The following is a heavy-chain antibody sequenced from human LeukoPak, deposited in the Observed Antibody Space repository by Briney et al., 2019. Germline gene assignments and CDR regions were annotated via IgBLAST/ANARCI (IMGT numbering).Heavy chain of an antibody. D-gene: IGHD6-13*01. J-gene: IGHJ4*02. CDR2: INWNGGST. V-gene: IGHV3-20*04. Sequence: GGSLRLSCAASGFTFDDYGMSWVRQAPGKGLEWVSGINWNGGSTGYADSVKGRFTISRDNAKNSLYLQMNSLRAEDTAVYYCARPKQQLSNDAYFDYWGQGTLVTVSS. CDR1: GFTFDDYG. CDR3: ARPKQQLSNDAYFDY.